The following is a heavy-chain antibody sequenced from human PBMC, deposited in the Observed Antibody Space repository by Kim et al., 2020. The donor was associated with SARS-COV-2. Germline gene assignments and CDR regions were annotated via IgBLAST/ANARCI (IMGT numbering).Heavy chain of an antibody. Sequence: SENLSLTCAVYGGSFSGYYWSWIRQPPGKGLEWIGEINHSGSTNYNPSLKSRVTISVDTSKNQFSLKLSSVTAADTAVYYCARVGSSGSLPARFDYWGQGTLVTVSS. CDR2: INHSGST. D-gene: IGHD1-26*01. CDR1: GGSFSGYY. V-gene: IGHV4-34*01. CDR3: ARVGSSGSLPARFDY. J-gene: IGHJ4*02.